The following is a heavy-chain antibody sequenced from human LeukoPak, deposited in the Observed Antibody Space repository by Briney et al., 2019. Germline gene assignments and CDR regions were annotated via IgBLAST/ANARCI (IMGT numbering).Heavy chain of an antibody. Sequence: SETLSLTCTVSGGSISSGGYYWSWIRQHPGKGLEWIGYIYYSGSTYYNPSLKSRVTISVDTSKNQFSLKLSSVTAADTAVYYCARASEAVTNAFDIWGQGTMVTVSS. D-gene: IGHD4-17*01. CDR3: ARASEAVTNAFDI. CDR1: GGSISSGGYY. J-gene: IGHJ3*02. V-gene: IGHV4-31*03. CDR2: IYYSGST.